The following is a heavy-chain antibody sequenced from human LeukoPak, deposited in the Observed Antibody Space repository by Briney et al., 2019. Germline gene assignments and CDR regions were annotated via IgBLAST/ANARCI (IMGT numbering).Heavy chain of an antibody. CDR2: ISWNSGSI. Sequence: GRSLRLSCAASGFTFDDYAMHWVRQAPGKGLEWVSGISWNSGSIGYADSVKGRFTISRDNAKNSLYLQMNSLRAEDTAVYYCARVVRMVRGVIITRYNWFDPWGQGTLVTVSS. CDR1: GFTFDDYA. CDR3: ARVVRMVRGVIITRYNWFDP. D-gene: IGHD3-10*01. V-gene: IGHV3-9*01. J-gene: IGHJ5*02.